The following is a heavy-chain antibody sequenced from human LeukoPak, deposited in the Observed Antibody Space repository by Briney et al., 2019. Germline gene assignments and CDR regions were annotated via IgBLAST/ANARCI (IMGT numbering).Heavy chain of an antibody. J-gene: IGHJ4*02. Sequence: GGSLRPSCAASGFTFTSYSMSWVRQAPGKGLEWVSGTSDRGDYTYYADSVKGRFTISRDSSKNTLFPQMNSLRAEDTALYFCARKAQYNGHYPLDYWGQGTLVTVSS. CDR3: ARKAQYNGHYPLDY. CDR1: GFTFTSYS. D-gene: IGHD1-7*01. CDR2: TSDRGDYT. V-gene: IGHV3-23*01.